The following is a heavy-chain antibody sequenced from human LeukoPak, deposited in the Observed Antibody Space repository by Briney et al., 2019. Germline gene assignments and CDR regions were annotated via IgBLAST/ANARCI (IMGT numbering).Heavy chain of an antibody. V-gene: IGHV4-34*01. CDR3: ARRWNYGRNYYIDV. Sequence: SVALSLTCAVYGGSFSNYYWSWIRQPPGKGLEWLAEINDSGRANYNPSLMSRVTVSVDTSKNQFSLRLTSVTATDTAVYYCARRWNYGRNYYIDVWGKGATVSVSS. CDR1: GGSFSNYY. D-gene: IGHD1-7*01. J-gene: IGHJ6*03. CDR2: INDSGRA.